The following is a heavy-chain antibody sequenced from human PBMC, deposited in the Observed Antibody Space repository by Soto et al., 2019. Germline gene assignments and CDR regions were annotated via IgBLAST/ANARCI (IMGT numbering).Heavy chain of an antibody. V-gene: IGHV3-33*01. CDR3: ARPLEQHQLGFGMDV. J-gene: IGHJ6*01. Sequence: QVQLVQSGGGVVQPGGSQRLSCAASGFTFSSYGMHWVRQAPGKGLEWVAVIWYDGSKIYYADSVKGRFTISRDNSKSTLYLQMNSLRAEDTAVYYCARPLEQHQLGFGMDVWGQGSPVTVSS. D-gene: IGHD6-13*01. CDR1: GFTFSSYG. CDR2: IWYDGSKI.